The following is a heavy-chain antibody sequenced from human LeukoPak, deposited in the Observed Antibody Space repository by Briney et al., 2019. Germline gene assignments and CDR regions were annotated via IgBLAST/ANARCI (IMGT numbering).Heavy chain of an antibody. Sequence: GASVKVSCKASGGTFSSYAISWVRQAPGQGLEWMGGIIPIFGTANYAQKFQGRVTITADESTSTAYMELSSLRSEDTAVYYCARIAYCGGDCYTSWFDPWGQGTLVTVSS. CDR2: IIPIFGTA. D-gene: IGHD2-21*01. V-gene: IGHV1-69*01. CDR3: ARIAYCGGDCYTSWFDP. J-gene: IGHJ5*02. CDR1: GGTFSSYA.